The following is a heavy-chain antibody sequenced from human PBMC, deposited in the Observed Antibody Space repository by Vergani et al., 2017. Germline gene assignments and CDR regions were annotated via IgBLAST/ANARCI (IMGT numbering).Heavy chain of an antibody. Sequence: QVQLQQWGGGLLKPSETLSLTCVVHGGSFISYHWTWIRQSPGEGLEWVGDIDHTGRPDYNPSLKSRLTMSVDTSRNQFSLTLNSVTATDTALYFCARVNTETNGHLYYYYYMDVWVQGTAVTVS. D-gene: IGHD4-11*01. CDR1: GGSFISYH. CDR3: ARVNTETNGHLYYYYYMDV. V-gene: IGHV4-34*01. J-gene: IGHJ6*03. CDR2: IDHTGRP.